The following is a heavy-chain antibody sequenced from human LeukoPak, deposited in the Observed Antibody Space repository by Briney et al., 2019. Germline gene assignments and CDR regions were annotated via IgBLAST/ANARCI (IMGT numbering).Heavy chain of an antibody. D-gene: IGHD5-18*01. J-gene: IGHJ4*02. V-gene: IGHV3-30*04. CDR1: GFTFSGYS. Sequence: GGSLRLSCAASGFTFSGYSMHRVRQAPGKGLNWVAFTSSDGNNQYYADSVKGRFIISRGNSKNTLYLQVNSLRPEDTAVYYCARAMDTAMGPYFDYWGQGTLVTVSS. CDR3: ARAMDTAMGPYFDY. CDR2: TSSDGNNQ.